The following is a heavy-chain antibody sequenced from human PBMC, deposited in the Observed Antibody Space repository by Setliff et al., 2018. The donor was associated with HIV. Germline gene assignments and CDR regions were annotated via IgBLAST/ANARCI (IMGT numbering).Heavy chain of an antibody. Sequence: SETLSLTCTVSGDSITSNSYYWGWIRQSPGKGLEWIGTMHHSGSTYYNPSLKSRVAIFIDTSKNQFSLRLSSVTAADTAVYYCARHVSWYSSSWSYYFDYWGQGTLVTVSS. D-gene: IGHD6-13*01. J-gene: IGHJ4*02. CDR1: GDSITSNSYY. CDR3: ARHVSWYSSSWSYYFDY. V-gene: IGHV4-39*01. CDR2: MHHSGST.